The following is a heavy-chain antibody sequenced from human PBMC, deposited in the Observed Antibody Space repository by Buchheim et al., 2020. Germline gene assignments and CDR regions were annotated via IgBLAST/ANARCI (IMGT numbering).Heavy chain of an antibody. V-gene: IGHV3-15*01. Sequence: EVQLVESGGGLVKPGGSLRLSCAASGFTFSNAWMSWVRQAPGKGLGWVGRIKSKTDGGTTDYAAPVKGRFTISRDDSKNTLYLQMNSLKTEDTAVYYCTTVWGYDFWSGYYTGRDYYYYYGMDVWGQGTT. CDR2: IKSKTDGGTT. D-gene: IGHD3-3*01. CDR1: GFTFSNAW. CDR3: TTVWGYDFWSGYYTGRDYYYYYGMDV. J-gene: IGHJ6*02.